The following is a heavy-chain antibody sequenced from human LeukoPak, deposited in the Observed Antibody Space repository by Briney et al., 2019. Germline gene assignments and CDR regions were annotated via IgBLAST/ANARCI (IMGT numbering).Heavy chain of an antibody. V-gene: IGHV3-30-3*01. CDR3: ASGGSSPEGVWYFDL. CDR2: ISYDGSNK. D-gene: IGHD2-15*01. J-gene: IGHJ2*01. Sequence: GGSLRLSCAASGFTFSSYAMHWVRQAPGKGLEWVAVISYDGSNKYYADSVKGRFTISRDNSKNTLYLQMNSLRAEDTAVYYCASGGSSPEGVWYFDLWGRGTLVTVSS. CDR1: GFTFSSYA.